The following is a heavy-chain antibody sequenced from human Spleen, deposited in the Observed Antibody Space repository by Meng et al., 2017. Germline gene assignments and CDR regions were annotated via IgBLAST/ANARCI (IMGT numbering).Heavy chain of an antibody. CDR3: AREQSPGHFDY. D-gene: IGHD4-11*01. V-gene: IGHV1-18*01. J-gene: IGHJ4*02. CDR1: GYPFNKHG. CDR2: ISCYNGDT. Sequence: QVQLVQSGAEVKKPGASVKVSCRASGYPFNKHGITWVRQAAGQGPEWMGWISCYNGDTIYAQPLQGRVTLTTDTSTSTAYMELRSLTSDDTAVYYCAREQSPGHFDYLGQGILVTVSS.